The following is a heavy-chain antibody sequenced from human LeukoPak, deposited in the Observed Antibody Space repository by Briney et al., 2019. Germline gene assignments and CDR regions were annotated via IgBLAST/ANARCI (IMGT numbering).Heavy chain of an antibody. D-gene: IGHD3-9*01. V-gene: IGHV3-23*01. Sequence: PGGTLRLSCAASGFTFSSYGMSWVRQAPGKGLEWVSAISGSGGSTYYADSVKGRFTISRDNSKNTLYLQMNSLRAEDTAVYYCAKDLVRYFNWLPPDYWGQGTLVTVSS. CDR3: AKDLVRYFNWLPPDY. J-gene: IGHJ4*02. CDR1: GFTFSSYG. CDR2: ISGSGGST.